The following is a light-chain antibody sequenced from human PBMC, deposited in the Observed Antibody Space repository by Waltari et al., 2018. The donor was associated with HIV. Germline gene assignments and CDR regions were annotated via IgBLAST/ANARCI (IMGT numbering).Light chain of an antibody. CDR1: SANIGTNT. Sequence: QSVLTQPPSASGTPGQTVTISCSGSSANIGTNTVNWYQQLPGTDPKLLIYNTYQRPSGVPDRVSGSQSGTSASLAISGLQSEDEADYYCAAWDDYMEGHVFGGGTKLTIL. CDR3: AAWDDYMEGHV. CDR2: NTY. J-gene: IGLJ2*01. V-gene: IGLV1-44*01.